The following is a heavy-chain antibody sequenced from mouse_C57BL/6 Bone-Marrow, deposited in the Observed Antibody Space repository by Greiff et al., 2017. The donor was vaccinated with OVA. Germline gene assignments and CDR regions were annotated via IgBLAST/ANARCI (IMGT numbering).Heavy chain of an antibody. CDR1: GYTFTSYW. V-gene: IGHV1-64*01. CDR3: ARGRIYYGNFFHY. J-gene: IGHJ2*01. D-gene: IGHD2-1*01. Sequence: VQLQQPGAELVKPGASVKLSCKASGYTFTSYWMHWVKQRPGQGLEWIGMIHPNSCSTNYNEKFKSKATLSVDKSSSTAYMQLSSLTSEDSAVYYCARGRIYYGNFFHYWGQGTTLTVSS. CDR2: IHPNSCST.